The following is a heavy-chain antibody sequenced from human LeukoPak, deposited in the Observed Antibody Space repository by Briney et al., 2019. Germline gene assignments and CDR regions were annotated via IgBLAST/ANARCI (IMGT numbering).Heavy chain of an antibody. J-gene: IGHJ4*02. V-gene: IGHV1-18*01. Sequence: AASVKVSCKASGYTFTSYGINWVRQAPGQGLEWMGWITTYNGDTNYAQKLQGRVTMTSDTSTGTAYMELRSLTSDDTAVYYCARGSSYGFSMGYWGQGTLVAVSS. CDR1: GYTFTSYG. D-gene: IGHD5-18*01. CDR2: ITTYNGDT. CDR3: ARGSSYGFSMGY.